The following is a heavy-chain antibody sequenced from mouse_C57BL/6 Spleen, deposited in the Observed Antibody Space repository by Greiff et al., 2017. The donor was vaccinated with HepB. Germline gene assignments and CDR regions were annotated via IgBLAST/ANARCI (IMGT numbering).Heavy chain of an antibody. CDR1: GYSITSGYY. CDR3: ARVYYTDWYFDV. J-gene: IGHJ1*03. CDR2: ISYDGSN. D-gene: IGHD2-1*01. Sequence: EVKVEESGPGLVKPSQSLSLTCSVTGYSITSGYYWNWIRQFPGNKLEWMGYISYDGSNNYNPSLKNRISITRDTSKNQFFLKLNSVTTEDTATYYCARVYYTDWYFDVWGTGTTVTVSS. V-gene: IGHV3-6*01.